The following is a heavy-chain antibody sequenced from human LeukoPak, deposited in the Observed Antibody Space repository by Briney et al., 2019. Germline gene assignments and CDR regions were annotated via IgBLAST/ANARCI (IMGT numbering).Heavy chain of an antibody. J-gene: IGHJ5*02. CDR1: GYTFTSYG. CDR3: ARQEYSSSWYNWFDP. CDR2: ISAYNGNT. V-gene: IGHV1-18*01. D-gene: IGHD6-13*01. Sequence: ASVKVSCKASGYTFTSYGISWVRQAPGQGLEWMGWISAYNGNTNYAQKLQGRVTMTTDTSTSTAYMELRSLRSGDTAVYYCARQEYSSSWYNWFDPWGQGTLVTVSS.